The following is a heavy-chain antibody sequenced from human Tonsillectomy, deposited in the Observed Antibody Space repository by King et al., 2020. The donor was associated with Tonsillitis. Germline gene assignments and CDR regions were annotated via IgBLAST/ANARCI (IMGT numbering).Heavy chain of an antibody. J-gene: IGHJ4*02. Sequence: QLVQSGGEVKKPGASVKGSCKASGYTFTSYGISGVRQAPGKGLYWMGWVGLYNCYTSYVLKLQGRVTMTTDTSTSTAYMELRGLRSDDTAVYYCARDIGAAAGTSPGYWGQGTLVIVFS. CDR3: ARDIGAAAGTSPGY. CDR1: GYTFTSYG. D-gene: IGHD6-13*01. CDR2: VGLYNCYT. V-gene: IGHV1-18*01.